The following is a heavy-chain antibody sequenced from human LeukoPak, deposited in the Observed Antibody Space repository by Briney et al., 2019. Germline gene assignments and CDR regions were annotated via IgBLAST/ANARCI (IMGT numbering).Heavy chain of an antibody. CDR2: ISGSGGST. V-gene: IGHV3-23*01. D-gene: IGHD3-9*01. J-gene: IGHJ6*03. CDR3: AKPLRGNSYYDILTGYSLKHYYYYMDV. CDR1: GFTFSSYA. Sequence: PGGSLRLSCAASGFTFSSYAMCWVRQAPGKGLEWVSAISGSGGSTYYADSVKGRFTSSRNNSKNTLYLQMNSLRAEDTAVYYCAKPLRGNSYYDILTGYSLKHYYYYMDVWGKGTTVTVSS.